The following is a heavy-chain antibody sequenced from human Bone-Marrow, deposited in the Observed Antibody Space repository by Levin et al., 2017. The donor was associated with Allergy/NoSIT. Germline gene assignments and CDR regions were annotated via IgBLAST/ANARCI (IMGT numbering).Heavy chain of an antibody. V-gene: IGHV3-23*01. D-gene: IGHD2-2*01. CDR3: AKVPIVVPAAMIGYAGDWYFDL. J-gene: IGHJ2*01. CDR2: ISGSGGST. Sequence: PGGSLRLSCAASGFTFSSYAMSWVRQAPGKGLEWVSAISGSGGSTYYADSVKGRFTISRDNSKNTLYLQMNSLRAEDTAVYYCAKVPIVVPAAMIGYAGDWYFDLWGRGTLVTVSS. CDR1: GFTFSSYA.